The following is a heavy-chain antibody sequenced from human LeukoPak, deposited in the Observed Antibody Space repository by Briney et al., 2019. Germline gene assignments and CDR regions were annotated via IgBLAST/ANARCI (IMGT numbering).Heavy chain of an antibody. CDR1: GFTISSYS. V-gene: IGHV3-21*01. J-gene: IGHJ4*02. Sequence: GGSLRLSCAVSGFTISSYSMNWVRQAPGKGLEWVSSISSSSSYIYYADSVKGRFTISRDNSKNTLYLQMNSLRAEDTAVYYCARFRLAGEGEYYFDYWGQGTLVTVSS. D-gene: IGHD7-27*01. CDR2: ISSSSSYI. CDR3: ARFRLAGEGEYYFDY.